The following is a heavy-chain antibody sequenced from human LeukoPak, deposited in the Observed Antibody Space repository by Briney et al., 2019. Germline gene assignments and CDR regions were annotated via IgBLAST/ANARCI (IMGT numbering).Heavy chain of an antibody. Sequence: GGSLRLSCAASGFSLSGYWMTWVRQAPGKGLEWVANIKEDGSRKHYVGSARGLFTISRDNAKNSLYLDMNSLRAEDTAVYYCARECIDGYYESSGYDLWGQGTLVTVSS. CDR1: GFSLSGYW. D-gene: IGHD3-22*01. CDR3: ARECIDGYYESSGYDL. J-gene: IGHJ4*02. CDR2: IKEDGSRK. V-gene: IGHV3-7*01.